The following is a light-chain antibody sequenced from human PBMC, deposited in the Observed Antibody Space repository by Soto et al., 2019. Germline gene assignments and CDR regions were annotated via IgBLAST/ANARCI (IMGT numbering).Light chain of an antibody. CDR2: DAS. CDR1: QGVSKN. CDR3: QQYNKWPPWT. J-gene: IGKJ1*01. V-gene: IGKV3-15*01. Sequence: EIVVTQSSATLSVSPGERAPLSFRASQGVSKNFAWYPQKPGQAPRLLIYDASTRATGIPAKFSGSGSGIEFTLTISSLQSEDFVVYYCQQYNKWPPWTFGQGTKVEIK.